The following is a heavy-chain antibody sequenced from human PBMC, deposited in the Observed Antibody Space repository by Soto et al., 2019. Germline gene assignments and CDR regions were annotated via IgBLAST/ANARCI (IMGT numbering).Heavy chain of an antibody. CDR1: GYTFTSYY. J-gene: IGHJ6*03. D-gene: IGHD1-1*01. Sequence: GASVKVSCKASGYTFTSYYMHWVRQAPGQGLEWMGIINPSGGSTSYAQKFQGRVTMTRDTPTSTVYMELSSLRSEDTAVYYCASSHNYEEVYYYYYMDVWGKGTTVTVSS. CDR3: ASSHNYEEVYYYYYMDV. V-gene: IGHV1-46*03. CDR2: INPSGGST.